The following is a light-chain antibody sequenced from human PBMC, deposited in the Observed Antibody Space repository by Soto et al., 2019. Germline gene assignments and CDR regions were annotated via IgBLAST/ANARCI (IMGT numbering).Light chain of an antibody. J-gene: IGKJ2*01. Sequence: EIVLTRSPAILSVSPGERATLSCRASQSISRSLAWYQQKPGQAPRLLISDASTRATGIPARFSGSGSGTEFTLTISSLQSEDFPIYYCQQYNSWPPGTFGQGPKVDIK. V-gene: IGKV3-15*01. CDR3: QQYNSWPPGT. CDR1: QSISRS. CDR2: DAS.